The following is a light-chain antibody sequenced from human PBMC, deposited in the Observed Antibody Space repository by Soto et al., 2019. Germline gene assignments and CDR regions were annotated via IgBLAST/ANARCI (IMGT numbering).Light chain of an antibody. CDR2: EVS. V-gene: IGLV2-14*01. J-gene: IGLJ2*01. CDR3: SSYTTSGTVL. CDR1: SSDVGGYNY. Sequence: QSALTQPASVSGSPGQSITISCTGTSSDVGGYNYVSWYQHHPGKAPKLLIYEVSNRPSGVSNRFSGSKSGSTASLTISGLQAEDDAGYFCSSYTTSGTVLFGGGTKLTVL.